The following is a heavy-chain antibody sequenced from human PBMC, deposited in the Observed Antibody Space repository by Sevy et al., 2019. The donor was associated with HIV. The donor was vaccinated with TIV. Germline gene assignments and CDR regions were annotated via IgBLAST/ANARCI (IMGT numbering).Heavy chain of an antibody. Sequence: GGSLRLSCAASGFPFSKYSMSWIRQTPGKGLEWVATFSFGCGQINYADSVKGRFTISRDDSRNTFYLQMNSLRSDDTAICYCAREGCTRPHDYWGQGTVVTVSS. CDR2: FSFGCGQI. CDR3: AREGCTRPHDY. V-gene: IGHV3-21*04. J-gene: IGHJ4*02. D-gene: IGHD2-8*01. CDR1: GFPFSKYS.